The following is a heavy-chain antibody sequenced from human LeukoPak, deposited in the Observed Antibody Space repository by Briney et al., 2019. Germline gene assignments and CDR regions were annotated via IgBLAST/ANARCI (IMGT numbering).Heavy chain of an antibody. Sequence: SETLSLTCTVSGGSISSGSYYWSWIRQPAGKGLEWIGRIYTSGSTNYNSSLKSRVTISVDTSKNQFSLKLSSVTAADTAVYYCARSSDYGEVTWGQGTLVTVSS. D-gene: IGHD4-17*01. V-gene: IGHV4-61*02. CDR3: ARSSDYGEVT. CDR2: IYTSGST. J-gene: IGHJ5*02. CDR1: GGSISSGSYY.